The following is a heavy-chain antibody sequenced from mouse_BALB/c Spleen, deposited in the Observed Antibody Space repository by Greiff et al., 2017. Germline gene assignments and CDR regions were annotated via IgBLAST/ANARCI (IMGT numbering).Heavy chain of an antibody. CDR1: GFTFSSFG. D-gene: IGHD2-12*01. V-gene: IGHV5-17*02. Sequence: EVQRVESGGGLVQPGGSRKLSCAASGFTFSSFGMHWVRQAPEKGLEWVAYISSGSSTIYYADTVKGRFTISRDNPKNTLFLQMTSLRSEDTAMYYCEREIRRGVWDLDVWGEGTTVTVSS. CDR2: ISSGSSTI. CDR3: EREIRRGVWDLDV. J-gene: IGHJ1*01.